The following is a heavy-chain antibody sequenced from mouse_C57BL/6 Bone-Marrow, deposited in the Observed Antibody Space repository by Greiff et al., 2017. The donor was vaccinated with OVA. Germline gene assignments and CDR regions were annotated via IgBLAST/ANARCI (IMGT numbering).Heavy chain of an antibody. CDR2: IDPSDSYT. CDR3: ARSNHWYFDV. CDR1: GYTFTSYW. J-gene: IGHJ1*03. D-gene: IGHD2-5*01. Sequence: QVQLQQPGAELVMPGASVKLSCKASGYTFTSYWMHWVKQRPGQGLEWIGEIDPSDSYTNYNQKFKGKSTLTVDKSSSTAYMQLSSLTSEDFAVYYCARSNHWYFDVWGTGTTVTVSS. V-gene: IGHV1-69*01.